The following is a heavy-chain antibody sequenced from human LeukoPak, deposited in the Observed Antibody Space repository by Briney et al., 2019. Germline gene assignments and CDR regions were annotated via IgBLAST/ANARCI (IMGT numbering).Heavy chain of an antibody. D-gene: IGHD1-26*01. Sequence: PGGSLRLSCTASGFTFGDYALSWVRQAPGKGLEWVGFIRSKASGGTTDYAASVKGRFTISRDDSKSIASLLMNSLKTEDTAVYYCTRDRSINSGSSLLLAYWGQGTLVTVSS. V-gene: IGHV3-49*04. CDR1: GFTFGDYA. CDR3: TRDRSINSGSSLLLAY. J-gene: IGHJ4*02. CDR2: IRSKASGGTT.